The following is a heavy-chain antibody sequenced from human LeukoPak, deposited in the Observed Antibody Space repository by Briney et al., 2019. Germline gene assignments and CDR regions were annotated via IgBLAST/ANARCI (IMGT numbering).Heavy chain of an antibody. V-gene: IGHV5-51*01. Sequence: GESLKISRKGSGYNFFNYWLVRVRQMPGKGLEWMGIIYPGDSDTRYSPSFQGQVTISADKSISTATLQWDILKASDTAIYYCARQSCLGCPLDYWGQGTLVTVSS. CDR2: IYPGDSDT. CDR1: GYNFFNYW. CDR3: ARQSCLGCPLDY. J-gene: IGHJ4*02. D-gene: IGHD4/OR15-4a*01.